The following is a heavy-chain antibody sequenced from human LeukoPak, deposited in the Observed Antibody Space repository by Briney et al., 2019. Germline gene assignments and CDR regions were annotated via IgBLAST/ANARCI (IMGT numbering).Heavy chain of an antibody. D-gene: IGHD3-9*01. J-gene: IGHJ4*02. CDR3: AKWGDYDVLTGYYVPDY. CDR1: GFTFSNYA. V-gene: IGHV3-23*01. CDR2: ILGSGGST. Sequence: GGSLRLSCAASGFTFSNYAMSWVRQAPGKGLEWVSAILGSGGSTYYADSVKGRFTVSRDNSKSTLYLQMNSLGAEDTALYYCAKWGDYDVLTGYYVPDYWGQGTLVTVSS.